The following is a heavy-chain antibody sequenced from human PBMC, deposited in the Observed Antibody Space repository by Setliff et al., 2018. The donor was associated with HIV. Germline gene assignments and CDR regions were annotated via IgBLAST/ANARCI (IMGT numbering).Heavy chain of an antibody. J-gene: IGHJ4*02. CDR1: GGSFSGYY. V-gene: IGHV4-34*01. CDR2: INHSGST. Sequence: TSETLSLTCAVYGGSFSGYYWSWIRQPPGKGLEWIGEINHSGSTNYNPSLKSRVTISVDTSKNQFSLKLRSVTAADTAVYYCARVRYYYDSSGYLLLLFDYWGQGTLVTVS. CDR3: ARVRYYYDSSGYLLLLFDY. D-gene: IGHD3-22*01.